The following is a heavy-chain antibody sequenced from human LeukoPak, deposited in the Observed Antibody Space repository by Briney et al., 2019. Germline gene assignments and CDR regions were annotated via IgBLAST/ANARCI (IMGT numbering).Heavy chain of an antibody. Sequence: SQTLSLTCAVSGGSISSGGYSWSWLRPPPGKGLEWFGYIYHSWSTYYNPSLKSRITISVDRSKNQFSLKLSSVTAADTAVYYCATYPVYGSGSYYNIHWGQGTLVTVSS. CDR2: IYHSWST. D-gene: IGHD3-10*01. J-gene: IGHJ4*02. CDR3: ATYPVYGSGSYYNIH. V-gene: IGHV4-30-2*01. CDR1: GGSISSGGYS.